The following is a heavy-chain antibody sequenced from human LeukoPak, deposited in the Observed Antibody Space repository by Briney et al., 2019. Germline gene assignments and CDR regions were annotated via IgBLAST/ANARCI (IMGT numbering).Heavy chain of an antibody. V-gene: IGHV1-2*02. CDR3: ARDGQGSGKTFDY. Sequence: ASVKVSCKASGYTFTGYYTHWVRQAPGQGLEWMGWINPKSGGTNYAQKFQGRVTMTRDTSINTAYMELSRLRSDDTAVYYCARDGQGSGKTFDYWGQGTLVSVSS. CDR1: GYTFTGYY. CDR2: INPKSGGT. J-gene: IGHJ4*02.